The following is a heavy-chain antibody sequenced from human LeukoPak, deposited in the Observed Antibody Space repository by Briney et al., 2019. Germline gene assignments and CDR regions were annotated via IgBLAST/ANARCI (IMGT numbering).Heavy chain of an antibody. J-gene: IGHJ4*02. V-gene: IGHV4-39*01. Sequence: SETLSLTCTVSGGSISSSSYYWGWIRQPPGKGLEWIGSIYYSGSTYYNPSLKSRVTISVGTSKNQFSLKLSSVTAADTAVYYCARLGAYGDYTGDYWGQGTLVTVSS. CDR1: GGSISSSSYY. CDR2: IYYSGST. D-gene: IGHD4-17*01. CDR3: ARLGAYGDYTGDY.